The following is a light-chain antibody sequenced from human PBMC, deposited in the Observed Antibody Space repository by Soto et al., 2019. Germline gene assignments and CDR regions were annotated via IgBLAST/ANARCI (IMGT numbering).Light chain of an antibody. CDR2: DND. J-gene: IGLJ3*02. CDR1: GSNIGNNY. CDR3: VQWEDRLSVWR. V-gene: IGLV1-51*01. Sequence: QSVLTQPPSVSAAPGQRVTISCSGSGSNIGNNYVSWYQQLPGTAPKMPIYDNDKRPSGIPDRFSGSKSGTSATLGVTGLQTGDEADNYWVQWEDRLSVWRFGGGTKLTVL.